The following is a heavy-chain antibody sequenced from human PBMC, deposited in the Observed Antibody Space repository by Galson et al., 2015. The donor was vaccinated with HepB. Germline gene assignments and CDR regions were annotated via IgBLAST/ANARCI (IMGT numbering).Heavy chain of an antibody. V-gene: IGHV1-2*06. CDR3: ASLGYSSGWYCR. J-gene: IGHJ4*02. D-gene: IGHD6-19*01. CDR1: GYSFTAYY. Sequence: SVKVSCKASGYSFTAYYLHWVRQVPGQGLEWMGRVTPESGVTFYAQKFQGRATMTRDTSISTVYMEMTSLRIDDTAVYYCASLGYSSGWYCRWGQGTLVTVSS. CDR2: VTPESGVT.